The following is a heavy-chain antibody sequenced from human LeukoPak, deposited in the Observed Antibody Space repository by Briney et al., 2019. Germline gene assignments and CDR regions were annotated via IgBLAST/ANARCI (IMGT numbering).Heavy chain of an antibody. Sequence: SETLSLTCTVSGGSISTSTYYWAWIRQPPGKTLEWIGDIYYDGNTYYTPSLKSRVTISADMSRNQFSLKLNSVTAADTAVYYCARLVYSSSWSFDYWGQGTLVTVSS. J-gene: IGHJ4*02. CDR1: GGSISTSTYY. CDR2: IYYDGNT. CDR3: ARLVYSSSWSFDY. V-gene: IGHV4-39*01. D-gene: IGHD6-13*01.